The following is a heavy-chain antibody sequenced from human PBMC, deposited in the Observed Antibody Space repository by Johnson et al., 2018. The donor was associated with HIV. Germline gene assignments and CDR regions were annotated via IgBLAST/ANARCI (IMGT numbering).Heavy chain of an antibody. CDR2: ISYDGSNK. CDR3: ARVSLYYGSGNDAFDI. CDR1: RLTFSSYA. V-gene: IGHV3-30-3*01. Sequence: QVQLVESGGGVVQPGRSLRLSCAASRLTFSSYAMHWFRQAPGKGLEWVAVISYDGSNKYYADSVKGRFTISRDNSKNTLYLQMNSLRAEDTAVYYCARVSLYYGSGNDAFDIWGQGTMVTVSS. J-gene: IGHJ3*02. D-gene: IGHD3-10*01.